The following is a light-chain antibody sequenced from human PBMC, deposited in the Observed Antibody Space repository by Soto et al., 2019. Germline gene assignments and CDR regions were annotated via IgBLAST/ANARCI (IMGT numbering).Light chain of an antibody. CDR2: DAS. Sequence: DIQMTQSPSSLSPSVGDRVTITCRASRSISDWLAWYQQKPGKAPELLIFDASNLKSGVSSRFSGSGSGTEFTLTISRLQPDDVATYYRLQYSSHSWTFGQGTKVEIK. V-gene: IGKV1-5*01. CDR3: LQYSSHSWT. CDR1: RSISDW. J-gene: IGKJ1*01.